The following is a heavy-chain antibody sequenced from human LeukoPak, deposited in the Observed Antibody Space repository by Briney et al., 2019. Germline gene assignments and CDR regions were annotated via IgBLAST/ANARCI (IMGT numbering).Heavy chain of an antibody. D-gene: IGHD3-10*01. CDR3: ARKGSGRLLWFGEYNWFDP. V-gene: IGHV3-48*03. J-gene: IGHJ5*02. CDR1: GFTFSSYE. CDR2: ISSSGSTI. Sequence: GGSLRLSCAASGFTFSSYEMNWVRQAPGKGLEWVSYISSSGSTIYYADSVKGRFTISRDNAKNSLYLQMNSLRAEDTAVYYCARKGSGRLLWFGEYNWFDPWGQGTLVTVSS.